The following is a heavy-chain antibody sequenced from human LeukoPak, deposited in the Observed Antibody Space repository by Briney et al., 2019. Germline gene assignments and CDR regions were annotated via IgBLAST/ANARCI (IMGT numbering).Heavy chain of an antibody. J-gene: IGHJ4*02. D-gene: IGHD1-26*01. CDR1: GGNINGYF. Sequence: KPSETLSLICSVSGGNINGYFWSWIWQPPGKGLEWIGHIYDSGTMNYNPSLKSRLSLSVDTSKNRFSLRLRSVTPADTAVYYCARGGYSGSYYGDFDYWGQGTLVTVSS. CDR3: ARGGYSGSYYGDFDY. V-gene: IGHV4-59*01. CDR2: IYDSGTM.